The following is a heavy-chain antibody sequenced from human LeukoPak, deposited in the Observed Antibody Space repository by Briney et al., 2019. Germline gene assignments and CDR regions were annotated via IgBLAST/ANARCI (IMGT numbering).Heavy chain of an antibody. CDR2: ISGSGGST. V-gene: IGHV3-23*01. CDR1: GITFSSYA. J-gene: IGHJ4*02. Sequence: GGSLRLSCAASGITFSSYAMSWVRQAPGKGLEWVSAISGSGGSTYYADSVKGRFTISRDNSKNTLYLQMNSLRAEDTAVYYCAKGRRKYSNYASFDYWGQGTLVTVSS. D-gene: IGHD4-11*01. CDR3: AKGRRKYSNYASFDY.